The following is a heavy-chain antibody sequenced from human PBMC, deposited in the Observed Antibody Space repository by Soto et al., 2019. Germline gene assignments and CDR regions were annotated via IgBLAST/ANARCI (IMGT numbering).Heavy chain of an antibody. CDR3: ARTELGYQLLFNYYYGMDV. Sequence: SETLSLTCTVSGGSVSSGSYYWIWIRQPPGKGLEWIGYIYYSGSTNYNPSLKSRVTISVDTSKNQFSLKLSSVTAADTAVYYCARTELGYQLLFNYYYGMDVWGQGTTVTVSS. CDR1: GGSVSSGSYY. D-gene: IGHD2-2*01. J-gene: IGHJ6*02. V-gene: IGHV4-61*01. CDR2: IYYSGST.